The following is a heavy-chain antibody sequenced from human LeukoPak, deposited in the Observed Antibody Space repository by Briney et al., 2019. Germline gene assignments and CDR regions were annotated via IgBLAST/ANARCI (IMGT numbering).Heavy chain of an antibody. CDR2: ISGSGGST. D-gene: IGHD3-22*01. CDR1: GFTFSSYA. V-gene: IGHV3-23*01. CDR3: ARSSQKPRSTMIVVAGLDY. J-gene: IGHJ4*02. Sequence: EAGGSLRLSCAASGFTFSSYAMSWVRQAPGKGLEWVSAISGSGGSTYYADSVKGRFTISRDNSKNTLYLQMNSLRAEDTAVYYCARSSQKPRSTMIVVAGLDYWGQGTLVTVSS.